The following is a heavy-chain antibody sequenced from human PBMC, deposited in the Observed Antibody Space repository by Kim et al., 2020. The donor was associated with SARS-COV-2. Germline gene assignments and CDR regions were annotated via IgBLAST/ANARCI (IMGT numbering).Heavy chain of an antibody. V-gene: IGHV3-66*01. D-gene: IGHD3-22*01. J-gene: IGHJ3*02. Sequence: GRFTTSRDNSKNTLYLQMNSLRAEDTAVYYCARGVRNYYDSSGYFDAFDIWGQGTMVTVSS. CDR3: ARGVRNYYDSSGYFDAFDI.